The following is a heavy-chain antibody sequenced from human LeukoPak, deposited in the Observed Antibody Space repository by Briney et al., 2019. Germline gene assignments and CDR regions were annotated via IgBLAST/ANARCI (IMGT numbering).Heavy chain of an antibody. Sequence: GGSLRLSCAASGFTFSTYAMGWVRQAPGKGLEWVSTISTSGTTTFYAGSVKGRFTISRDNSKNTLYLQMDSLRAEDTAVYYCAKRRLQDQPHYDFGGQGTLVTVSS. J-gene: IGHJ4*02. D-gene: IGHD3-3*01. CDR1: GFTFSTYA. CDR3: AKRRLQDQPHYDF. CDR2: ISTSGTTT. V-gene: IGHV3-23*01.